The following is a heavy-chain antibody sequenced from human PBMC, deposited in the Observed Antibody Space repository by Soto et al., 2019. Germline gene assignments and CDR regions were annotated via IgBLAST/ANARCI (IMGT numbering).Heavy chain of an antibody. V-gene: IGHV3-23*01. J-gene: IGHJ4*02. Sequence: GGSLRLSCAASGFTFRRYAMSWVRQAPGKGLEWVSTISGSGDTTYYKDSVKGRFTISRDNSKNTLYLQMNSLRAEDTAVYFCASFPIYDYGYDDDYWGQGALVTVYS. CDR3: ASFPIYDYGYDDDY. CDR2: ISGSGDTT. D-gene: IGHD4-17*01. CDR1: GFTFRRYA.